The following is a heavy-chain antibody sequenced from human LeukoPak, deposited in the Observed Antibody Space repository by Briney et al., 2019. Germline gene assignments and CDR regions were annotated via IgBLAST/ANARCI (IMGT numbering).Heavy chain of an antibody. V-gene: IGHV1-58*01. D-gene: IGHD6-13*01. J-gene: IGHJ5*02. CDR3: AALAAAGYNWFDP. CDR2: IVVGSGNT. Sequence: GASVKVSCKASGFTFTSSAVQWVRQARGQRLEWIGWIVVGSGNTNYAQKFQERVTITRDMSTSTAYMELSSLRSEDTAVYYCAALAAAGYNWFDPWGQGTLVTVSS. CDR1: GFTFTSSA.